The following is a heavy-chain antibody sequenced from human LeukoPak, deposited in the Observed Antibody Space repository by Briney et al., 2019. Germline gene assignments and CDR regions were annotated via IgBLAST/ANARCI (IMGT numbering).Heavy chain of an antibody. CDR1: GFIFSTYT. J-gene: IGHJ6*02. V-gene: IGHV3-21*04. D-gene: IGHD3-16*01. CDR2: ISSSSNYI. Sequence: PGGSLRLSCAASGFIFSTYTMNWVRQAPGKGLEWVSAISSSSNYIYYADSVRGRFTISRDNAKNSLYLQMSNLRAEDTAVYFCARGGGLDVWGQGATVTVSS. CDR3: ARGGGLDV.